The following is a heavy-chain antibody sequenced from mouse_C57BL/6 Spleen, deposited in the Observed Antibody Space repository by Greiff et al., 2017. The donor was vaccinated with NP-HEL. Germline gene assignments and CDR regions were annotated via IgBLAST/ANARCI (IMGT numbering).Heavy chain of an antibody. CDR2: IYPGDGDT. V-gene: IGHV1-82*01. D-gene: IGHD1-1*01. Sequence: VKLMESGPELVKPGASVKISCKASGYAFSSSWMNWVKQRPGKGLEWIGRIYPGDGDTNYNEKFKGKATLTADKSSSTAYMQLSSLTSEDSAVYSCARSRLYGCSYVGYFDVWGTGTTVTVSS. J-gene: IGHJ1*03. CDR3: ARSRLYGCSYVGYFDV. CDR1: GYAFSSSW.